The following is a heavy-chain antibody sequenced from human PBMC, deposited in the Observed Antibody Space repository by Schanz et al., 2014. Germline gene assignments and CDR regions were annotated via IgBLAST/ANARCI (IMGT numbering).Heavy chain of an antibody. D-gene: IGHD2-2*01. V-gene: IGHV4-4*07. CDR2: IYTNGST. Sequence: QVQLQESGPGLVKPSETLSLTCTVSGGSISSFYWSWIRQPAGKGLEWIGRIYTNGSTKYNPSLKSRVTMSVDTSKTQSSLKLGFVTAADTAVYYCARGGYCSRTSCYFKGGWFDPWGQGTLVTVSS. CDR3: ARGGYCSRTSCYFKGGWFDP. CDR1: GGSISSFY. J-gene: IGHJ5*02.